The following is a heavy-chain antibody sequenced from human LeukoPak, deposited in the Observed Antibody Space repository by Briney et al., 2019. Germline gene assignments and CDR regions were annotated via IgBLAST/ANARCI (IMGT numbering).Heavy chain of an antibody. D-gene: IGHD2-2*01. Sequence: GGSLRLSCAASGFTFSSYAMSWVRQAPGKGLEWVSAISGSGGSTNYADSVKGRFTISRDNSKNTLYLQMNSLRAEDTAVYYCAKDGGDCSSTSCPHWSDPWGQGTLVTVSS. CDR2: ISGSGGST. J-gene: IGHJ5*02. V-gene: IGHV3-23*01. CDR1: GFTFSSYA. CDR3: AKDGGDCSSTSCPHWSDP.